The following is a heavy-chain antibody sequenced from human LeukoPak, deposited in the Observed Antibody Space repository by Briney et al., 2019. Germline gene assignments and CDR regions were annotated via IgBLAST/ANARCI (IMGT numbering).Heavy chain of an antibody. J-gene: IGHJ4*02. CDR3: ARRLTYDSRAYYCLDY. D-gene: IGHD3-22*01. CDR1: GYSFTSYW. Sequence: GASLQISFKGSGYSFTSYWIGWVRQKPGKGLEWMGIIFPGDSDTRYSPSFQGQVTISADKSISTAYLQWSSLKASDTAMYYCARRLTYDSRAYYCLDYWGQGTLVTVSS. V-gene: IGHV5-51*01. CDR2: IFPGDSDT.